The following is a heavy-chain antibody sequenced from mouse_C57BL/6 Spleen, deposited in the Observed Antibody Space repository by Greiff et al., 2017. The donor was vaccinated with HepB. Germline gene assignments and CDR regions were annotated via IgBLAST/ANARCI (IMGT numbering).Heavy chain of an antibody. D-gene: IGHD1-1*01. CDR3: ARDDYYGSSYERFAY. V-gene: IGHV3-6*01. J-gene: IGHJ3*01. CDR2: ISYDGSN. CDR1: GYSITSGYY. Sequence: EVKLMESGPGLVKPSQSLSLTCSVTGYSITSGYYWNWIRQFPGNKLEWMGYISYDGSNNYNPSLKNRISITRDTSKNQFFLKLNSVTTEDTATYYCARDDYYGSSYERFAYWGQGTLVTVSA.